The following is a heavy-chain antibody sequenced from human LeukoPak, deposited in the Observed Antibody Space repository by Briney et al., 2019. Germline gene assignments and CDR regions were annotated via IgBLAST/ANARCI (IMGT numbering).Heavy chain of an antibody. D-gene: IGHD3-22*01. J-gene: IGHJ4*02. CDR3: AREHYYDSSGAFDY. CDR2: ISSSGSTI. CDR1: GFTFSSYG. V-gene: IGHV3-48*04. Sequence: GGSLRLSCAASGFTFSSYGMNWVRQAPGKGLEWVSYISSSGSTIYYADSVKGRFTISRDNAKNSLYLQMNSLRAEDTAVYYCAREHYYDSSGAFDYWGQGTLVTVSS.